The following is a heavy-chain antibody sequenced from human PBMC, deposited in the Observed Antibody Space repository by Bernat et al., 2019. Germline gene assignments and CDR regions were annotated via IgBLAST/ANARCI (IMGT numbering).Heavy chain of an antibody. CDR1: GFTFSSYA. D-gene: IGHD2-15*01. J-gene: IGHJ4*02. V-gene: IGHV3-23*01. CDR3: AKGRILIVVYNY. CDR2: ITGSGGIT. Sequence: EVPLLESGGGLVQPGGSLRLSCAASGFTFSSYAMSWVRQAPGLGLEWVSTITGSGGITYYADAVKGRFTISRDNSKNTVYLQMHSLRAEDTAVYYCAKGRILIVVYNYWGQGTLVTVSS.